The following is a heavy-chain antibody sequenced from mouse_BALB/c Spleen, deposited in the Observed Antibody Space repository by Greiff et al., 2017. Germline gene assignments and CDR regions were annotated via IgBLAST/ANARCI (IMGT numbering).Heavy chain of an antibody. J-gene: IGHJ2*01. D-gene: IGHD2-5*01. Sequence: VQRVESGPGLVAPSQSLSITCTVSGFSLTSYDISWIRQPPGKGLEWLGVIWTGGGTNYNSAFMSRLSISKDNSKSQVFLKMNSLQTDDTAIYYCVRENSTEGDWGQGTTLTVSS. V-gene: IGHV2-9-2*01. CDR1: GFSLTSYD. CDR3: VRENSTEGD. CDR2: IWTGGGT.